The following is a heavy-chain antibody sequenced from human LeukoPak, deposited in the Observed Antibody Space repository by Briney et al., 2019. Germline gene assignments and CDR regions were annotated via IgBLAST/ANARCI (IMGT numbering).Heavy chain of an antibody. CDR1: GGSISSSSYY. V-gene: IGHV4-39*01. CDR3: ARGSSWYYFDY. D-gene: IGHD6-13*01. J-gene: IGHJ4*02. Sequence: SETLSLTCTVSGGSISSSSYYWGWIRQPPRKGLEWIGSIYYSGSTYYNPSLKSRVTISVDTSKNQFSLKLSSVTAAGTAVYYCARGSSWYYFDYWGQGTLVTVSS. CDR2: IYYSGST.